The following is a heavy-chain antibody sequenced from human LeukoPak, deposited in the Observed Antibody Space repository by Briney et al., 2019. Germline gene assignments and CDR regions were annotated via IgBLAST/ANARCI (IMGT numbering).Heavy chain of an antibody. CDR3: AKGVSSVVPLIRVPDY. CDR2: ISGDGGST. J-gene: IGHJ4*01. Sequence: PGGSLLLCSAAPGFTFSIYAINAVRQAPGKRLWWVSTISGDGGSTQYAVTGIGQVKPFSDNPKNTLYLPMNSLRAEDTAVYYCAKGVSSVVPLIRVPDYWG. D-gene: IGHD2-2*01. CDR1: GFTFSIYA. V-gene: IGHV3-23*01.